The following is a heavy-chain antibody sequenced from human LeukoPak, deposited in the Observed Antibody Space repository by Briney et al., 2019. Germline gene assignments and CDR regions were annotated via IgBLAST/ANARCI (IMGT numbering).Heavy chain of an antibody. CDR3: ARDPTSSWETAFDI. J-gene: IGHJ3*02. CDR1: GFTFSSYS. CDR2: ISSGTSYI. V-gene: IGHV3-21*01. D-gene: IGHD1-26*01. Sequence: GGSLRLSCAASGFTFSSYSMDWVRQAPGKGPEWVSSISSGTSYIYYADSVKGRFTISRDNAKNSLYLQMNSLRAEDTAVYYCARDPTSSWETAFDIWGQGTMVTVSS.